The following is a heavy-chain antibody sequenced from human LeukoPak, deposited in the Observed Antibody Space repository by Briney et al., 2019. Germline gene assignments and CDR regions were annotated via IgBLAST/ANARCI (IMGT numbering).Heavy chain of an antibody. D-gene: IGHD4-23*01. CDR1: GYTFTSYG. Sequence: ASVKVSCKASGYTFTSYGISWVRQAPGQGLEWMGWISAYNGNTNYAQKLQGRVTMTTDTSTSTAYMELRSLRSDDTAVYYCARGLYGGSRGGYFDYWGQGTLVTVSS. J-gene: IGHJ4*02. CDR3: ARGLYGGSRGGYFDY. V-gene: IGHV1-18*01. CDR2: ISAYNGNT.